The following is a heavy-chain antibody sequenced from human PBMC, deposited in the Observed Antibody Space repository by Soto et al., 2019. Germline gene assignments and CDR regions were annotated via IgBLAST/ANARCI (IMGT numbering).Heavy chain of an antibody. CDR3: ARRGYSSSWYDEAFDI. CDR2: IYYSGST. Sequence: QLQLQESGPGLVKPSETLSLTCTVSGGSISSSSYYWGWIRQPPGKGLEWIGSIYYSGSTYYNTSLKSRVTISVETSKNQFSLKLSSVTAADTAVYYCARRGYSSSWYDEAFDIWGQGTMVTVSS. CDR1: GGSISSSSYY. J-gene: IGHJ3*02. V-gene: IGHV4-39*01. D-gene: IGHD6-13*01.